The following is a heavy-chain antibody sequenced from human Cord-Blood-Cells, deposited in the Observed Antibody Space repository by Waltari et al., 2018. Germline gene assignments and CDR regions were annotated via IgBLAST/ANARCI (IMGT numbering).Heavy chain of an antibody. D-gene: IGHD2-2*01. CDR2: MNPNSGNT. V-gene: IGHV1-8*03. CDR3: ARGGSSTSWSFYYYYYYMDV. Sequence: QVQLVQSGAEVKKPGASVKVSCKASGYTFTSYDINWVRQAPGQGLEWMGWMNPNSGNTGYAQKFQGRVTITRNTSISTAYMELSSLRSEDTAVYYCARGGSSTSWSFYYYYYYMDVWGKGTTVTVSS. J-gene: IGHJ6*03. CDR1: GYTFTSYD.